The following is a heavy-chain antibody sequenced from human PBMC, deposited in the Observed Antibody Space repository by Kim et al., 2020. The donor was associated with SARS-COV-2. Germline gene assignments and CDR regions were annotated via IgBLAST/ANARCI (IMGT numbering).Heavy chain of an antibody. D-gene: IGHD6-19*01. Sequence: GGSLRLSCAASGFTFSSYEMNWVRQAPGKGLEWVSYISSTGSTIYYTDPVKGRFTIPTDNTKNSLYLQMESLRAEGTGVYYCVRDHGMSVAKDAFHIWG. J-gene: IGHJ3*02. CDR3: VRDHGMSVAKDAFHI. V-gene: IGHV3-48*03. CDR1: GFTFSSYE. CDR2: ISSTGSTI.